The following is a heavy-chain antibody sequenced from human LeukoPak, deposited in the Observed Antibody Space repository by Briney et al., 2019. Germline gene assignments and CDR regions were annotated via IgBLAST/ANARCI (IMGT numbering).Heavy chain of an antibody. D-gene: IGHD2-2*01. CDR3: ARRGCSSTSCPVVGYYYYGMDV. V-gene: IGHV4-34*01. Sequence: SETLSLTCAVYGGSFSGYYWSWIRQPPGKGLEWVGEINHSGSTNYNTSLKSRVTISVDTSKNQFSLKLSSVTAADTAVYYCARRGCSSTSCPVVGYYYYGMDVWGKGTTVTVSS. J-gene: IGHJ6*04. CDR2: INHSGST. CDR1: GGSFSGYY.